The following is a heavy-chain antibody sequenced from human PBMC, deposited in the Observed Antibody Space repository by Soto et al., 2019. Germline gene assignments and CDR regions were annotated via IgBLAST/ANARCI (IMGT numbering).Heavy chain of an antibody. D-gene: IGHD6-13*01. CDR1: GYTFTGYN. J-gene: IGHJ6*02. CDR2: INPNSGGT. CDR3: AREISSSWLRYGMDV. V-gene: IGHV1-2*02. Sequence: QVQLVQSGAEVKKPEASVKVSCKASGYTFTGYNMHWVRQAPGQGLEWMGWINPNSGGTNYAQKFQGRVTMTRDTSISTAYMELSRLRSDDTAVYNCAREISSSWLRYGMDVWGQGTTVTVSS.